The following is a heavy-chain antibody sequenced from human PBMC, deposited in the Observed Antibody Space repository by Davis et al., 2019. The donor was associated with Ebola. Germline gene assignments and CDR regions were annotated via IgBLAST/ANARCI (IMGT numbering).Heavy chain of an antibody. CDR2: VFYDGRT. J-gene: IGHJ6*02. CDR1: YVSVTNDVYY. V-gene: IGHV4-61*03. CDR3: ARASYCSGGACFYHGLDV. D-gene: IGHD2-15*01. Sequence: PSETLSLTCSVSYVSVTNDVYYWTWVRQPPAKGLEWIGFVFYDGRTNYNPSLKSRVTMSIDMSTNDLSLRLSSVTAADTAVYYCARASYCSGGACFYHGLDVWGQGTTVTVSS.